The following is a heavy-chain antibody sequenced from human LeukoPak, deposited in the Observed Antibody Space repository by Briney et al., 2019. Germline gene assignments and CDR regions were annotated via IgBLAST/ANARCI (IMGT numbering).Heavy chain of an antibody. CDR3: ARGRWLVNPVDY. CDR1: GGSFSGYY. J-gene: IGHJ4*02. D-gene: IGHD6-19*01. V-gene: IGHV4-34*01. CDR2: INHSGST. Sequence: PSETLSLTCAVYGGSFSGYYWSWIRQPPGKGLEWIGEINHSGSTNYNPSLKSRVTISVGTSKNQFSLKLSSVTAADTAVYYCARGRWLVNPVDYWGQGTLVTVSS.